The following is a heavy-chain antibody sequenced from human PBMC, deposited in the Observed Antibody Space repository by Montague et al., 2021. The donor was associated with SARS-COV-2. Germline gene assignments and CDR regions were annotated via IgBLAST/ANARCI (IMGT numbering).Heavy chain of an antibody. CDR2: THYNGTT. CDR3: ARGTAYDHVYY. CDR1: GGSLSGYY. J-gene: IGHJ4*02. Sequence: SETLSLTCTASGGSLSGYYWNWIRQPPGKELEWIGFTHYNGTTKYNPSLKSRLNMSLDTSKNQFSLTLNSVTAADTAIYYCARGTAYDHVYYWGQGAPVTVAS. V-gene: IGHV4-59*12. D-gene: IGHD2-8*02.